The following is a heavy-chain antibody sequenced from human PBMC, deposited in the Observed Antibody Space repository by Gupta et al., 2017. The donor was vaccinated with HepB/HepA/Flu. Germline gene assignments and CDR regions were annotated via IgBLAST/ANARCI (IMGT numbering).Heavy chain of an antibody. J-gene: IGHJ6*02. D-gene: IGHD2-2*01. V-gene: IGHV3-33*05. CDR3: ARYGDYATHTTMDV. CDR2: ITYDGSKK. Sequence: QFYLVESVGCVGRPGKSLTLSCTSSGFELGNYGMHWVRHVPGKGLECVALITYDGSKKYYGCSLKGRFTISRDSKSTLYLQMNGLRAEDTGLYYCARYGDYATHTTMDVWGQGTAVTVSS. CDR1: GFELGNYG.